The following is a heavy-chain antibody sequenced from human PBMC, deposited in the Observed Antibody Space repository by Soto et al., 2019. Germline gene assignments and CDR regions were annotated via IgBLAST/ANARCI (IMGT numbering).Heavy chain of an antibody. Sequence: QVQLQESGPGLVKPSQTLSLTCTVSGGSISSGDYYWSWIRQPPGKGLEWIGYIYYSGSTYYNPSHKGRVIISVDTSKNQFSLRLSSVTAAVTAVYYCARVTYYYDSSVYHPPPDYWGQGTLVTVSS. J-gene: IGHJ4*02. CDR3: ARVTYYYDSSVYHPPPDY. CDR2: IYYSGST. D-gene: IGHD3-22*01. CDR1: GGSISSGDYY. V-gene: IGHV4-30-4*01.